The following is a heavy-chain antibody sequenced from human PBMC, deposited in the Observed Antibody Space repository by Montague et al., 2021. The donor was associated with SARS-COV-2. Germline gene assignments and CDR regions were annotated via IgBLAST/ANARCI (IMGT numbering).Heavy chain of an antibody. V-gene: IGHV4-59*11. J-gene: IGHJ5*02. D-gene: IGHD1-20*01. CDR1: SGSISSHY. CDR3: ARAVNNGIERFDP. Sequence: SETLSLTCTVSSGSISSHYWSWIRQPPGKGLEWIGYVNYGGSTNYNPSLNGRVSISLDTSKNQFSLRLNSLTAADTDLYYRARAVNNGIERFDPWGQGTLVIVSS. CDR2: VNYGGST.